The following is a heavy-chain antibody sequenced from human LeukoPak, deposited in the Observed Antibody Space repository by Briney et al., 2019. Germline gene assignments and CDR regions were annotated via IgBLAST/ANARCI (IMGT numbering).Heavy chain of an antibody. Sequence: SQTLSLTYAISGDSVSSNSAAWNWLRQSPSRGLEWLGRTYFRSKWYYDYAVSVKRRITINPDTSENQFSLQLNSVTPEDTAVYFCARQGPVWPFDYWGQGTLVTVSS. V-gene: IGHV6-1*01. CDR1: GDSVSSNSAA. D-gene: IGHD2-8*01. CDR3: ARQGPVWPFDY. J-gene: IGHJ4*02. CDR2: TYFRSKWYY.